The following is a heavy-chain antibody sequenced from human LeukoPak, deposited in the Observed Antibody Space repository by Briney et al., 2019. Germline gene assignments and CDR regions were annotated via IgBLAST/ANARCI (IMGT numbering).Heavy chain of an antibody. J-gene: IGHJ4*02. CDR1: GFTVGSNY. D-gene: IGHD3-3*01. CDR3: ASQNYDFWSGFDY. CDR2: IYSGGST. Sequence: GGSLRLSCAASGFTVGSNYMSWVRQAPGKGLEGVSVIYSGGSTYYADSVKGRFTISRDNSKNTLYLQMNSLRAEDTAVYYCASQNYDFWSGFDYWGQGTLVTVSS. V-gene: IGHV3-66*04.